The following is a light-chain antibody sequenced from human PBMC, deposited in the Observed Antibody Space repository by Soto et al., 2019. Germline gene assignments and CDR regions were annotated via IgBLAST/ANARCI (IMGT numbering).Light chain of an antibody. V-gene: IGLV2-14*01. J-gene: IGLJ3*02. CDR2: DVS. CDR1: SSDVGGYNY. Sequence: QSALTQPASVSGSPGQTITISCTGTSSDVGGYNYVSWYQQHPGKAPKLMIYDVSSRPSGVSNRFSGSKSDNTASLTISGLQAEDEADYYCSSSTSSNTYVLLGGGTKLTVL. CDR3: SSSTSSNTYVL.